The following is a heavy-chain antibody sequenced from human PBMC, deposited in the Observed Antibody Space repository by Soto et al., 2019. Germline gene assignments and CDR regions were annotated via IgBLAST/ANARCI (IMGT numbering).Heavy chain of an antibody. CDR2: IYYSGST. CDR1: GGSISSYY. Sequence: SQTLSLTCTVSGGSISSYYWSWIRQPPGKGLEWIGYIYYSGSTNYNPSLKSRVTISVDTSKNQFSLMLSSVTAADTAVYYCAREGWDAFDIWGQGTMVTVSS. J-gene: IGHJ3*02. CDR3: AREGWDAFDI. D-gene: IGHD2-15*01. V-gene: IGHV4-59*01.